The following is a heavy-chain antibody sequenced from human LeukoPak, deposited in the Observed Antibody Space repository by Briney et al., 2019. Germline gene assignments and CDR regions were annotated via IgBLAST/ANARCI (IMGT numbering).Heavy chain of an antibody. Sequence: GGSLRLSCAASGFTFSSYWMHWVRQAPGKGLVWASRINSDGSSTSYADSVKGRFTISRDNAKNTLYLQMNSLRAEDTAVYYCARDPDVYQLPSTSDAFDIWGQGTMVTVSS. D-gene: IGHD2-2*01. CDR3: ARDPDVYQLPSTSDAFDI. J-gene: IGHJ3*02. CDR1: GFTFSSYW. V-gene: IGHV3-74*01. CDR2: INSDGSST.